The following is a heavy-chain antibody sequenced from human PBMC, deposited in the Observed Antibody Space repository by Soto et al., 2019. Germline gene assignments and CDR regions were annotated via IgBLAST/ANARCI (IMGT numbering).Heavy chain of an antibody. V-gene: IGHV1-18*01. CDR3: ARDPHEFWTSYWFDP. CDR1: GYTFNTYG. D-gene: IGHD3-3*01. J-gene: IGHJ5*02. Sequence: ASVNFSCKTSGYTFNTYGINWVRQAPGQGLELMGWISAYDGKTTYAEKFQGRVTLTTDTSTSTAYMELRSLRSDDTAIYYCARDPHEFWTSYWFDPWGQGTPVTVSS. CDR2: ISAYDGKT.